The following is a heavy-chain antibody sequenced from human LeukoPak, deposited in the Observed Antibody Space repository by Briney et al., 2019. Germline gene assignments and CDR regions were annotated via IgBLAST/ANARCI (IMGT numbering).Heavy chain of an antibody. D-gene: IGHD2-2*01. CDR1: GGSISSSSYY. CDR3: ASPGRYCSSTSCPYYFDY. J-gene: IGHJ4*02. Sequence: SETLSLTCTVSGGSISSSSYYWGWIRQPPGKGLEWIGSIYYSGSTYYNPSLKSRVTISVDMSKNQFSLKLSSVTAADTAVYYCASPGRYCSSTSCPYYFDYWGQGTLVTVSS. V-gene: IGHV4-39*07. CDR2: IYYSGST.